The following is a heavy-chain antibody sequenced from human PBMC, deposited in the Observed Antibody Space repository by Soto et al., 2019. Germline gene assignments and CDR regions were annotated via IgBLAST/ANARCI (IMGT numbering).Heavy chain of an antibody. Sequence: SETLSLTCTVSGGSISSYYWSWIRQPPGKGLEWIGYIYYSGSTNYNPSLKSRVTISVDTSKNQFSLKLSSVTAADTAVYYCARSPSSGLHLGELSLHGNWFDPWGQGTLVTVSS. V-gene: IGHV4-59*01. CDR2: IYYSGST. J-gene: IGHJ5*02. CDR3: ARSPSSGLHLGELSLHGNWFDP. CDR1: GGSISSYY. D-gene: IGHD3-16*02.